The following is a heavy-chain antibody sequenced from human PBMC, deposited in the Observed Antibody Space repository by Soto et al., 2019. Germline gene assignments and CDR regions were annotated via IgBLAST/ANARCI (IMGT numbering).Heavy chain of an antibody. CDR2: IYYSGST. CDR1: GGSISSYY. Sequence: PSETLSLTCTVSGGSISSYYWSWIRQPPGKGLEWIGYIYYSGSTNYNPSLKSRVTISVDTSKNQFSLKLSSVTAADTAVYYCARVDVVVTAIQAVGAFDIWGQGTMVTVS. J-gene: IGHJ3*02. D-gene: IGHD2-21*02. CDR3: ARVDVVVTAIQAVGAFDI. V-gene: IGHV4-59*01.